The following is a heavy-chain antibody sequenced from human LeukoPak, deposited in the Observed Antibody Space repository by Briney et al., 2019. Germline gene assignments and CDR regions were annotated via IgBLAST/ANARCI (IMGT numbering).Heavy chain of an antibody. V-gene: IGHV3-30*18. J-gene: IGHJ4*02. CDR3: AKEGGNIVVVPAAFDY. D-gene: IGHD2-2*01. CDR1: GFTFSSYG. Sequence: GGSLRLSCAASGFTFSSYGMHWVRQAPGKGLEWVAVIPYDGSNKYYADSVKGRFTISRDNSKNTLYLQMNSLRAEDTAVYYCAKEGGNIVVVPAAFDYWGQGTLVTVSS. CDR2: IPYDGSNK.